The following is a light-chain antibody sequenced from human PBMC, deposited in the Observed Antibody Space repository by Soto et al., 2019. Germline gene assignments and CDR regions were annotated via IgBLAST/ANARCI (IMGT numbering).Light chain of an antibody. CDR3: QHYGDSSST. J-gene: IGKJ4*01. CDR1: LTIAYIF. V-gene: IGKV3D-20*01. Sequence: IVLTQSPGTLSVSPGEEATLSCGASLTIAYIFLAWYQQKPGLAPRLLVYDASKRATGIPDRFSGSGSGTDFTLNITTLEPEDFAVYYCQHYGDSSSTFGGGTKVDIK. CDR2: DAS.